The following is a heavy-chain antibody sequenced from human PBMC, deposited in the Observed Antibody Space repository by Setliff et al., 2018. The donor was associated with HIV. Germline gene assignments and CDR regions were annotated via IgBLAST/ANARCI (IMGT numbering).Heavy chain of an antibody. CDR2: IWYDGSNK. J-gene: IGHJ4*03. CDR3: AKDRWGGKPYYFDY. D-gene: IGHD7-27*01. CDR1: GFTFSSYG. Sequence: GGSLRLSCAASGFTFSSYGMHWVRQAPGKGLEWVAVIWYDGSNKYYADSVKGRFTISRDNSKNTLYLQMNSLRAEDTAVYYCAKDRWGGKPYYFDYWVPETLLVTVSS. V-gene: IGHV3-33*06.